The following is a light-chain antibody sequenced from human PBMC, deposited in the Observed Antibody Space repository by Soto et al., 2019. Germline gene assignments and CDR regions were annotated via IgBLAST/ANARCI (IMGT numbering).Light chain of an antibody. CDR3: QQSGGSPGT. V-gene: IGKV3-20*01. J-gene: IGKJ1*01. Sequence: EIVLTQSPGTLSLSPGERGTLSCRASQSVSGNNLAWYQQKPGQAPRLLIFGASSRATGIPDRFSGSGSGTDFTLTINRLEPGDFAVYYCQQSGGSPGTFGQGTKV. CDR1: QSVSGNN. CDR2: GAS.